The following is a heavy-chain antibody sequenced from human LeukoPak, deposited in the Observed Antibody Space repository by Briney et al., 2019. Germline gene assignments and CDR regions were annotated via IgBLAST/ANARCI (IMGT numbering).Heavy chain of an antibody. J-gene: IGHJ4*02. CDR2: IAGDGAS. CDR1: YSSFRSHD. Sequence: GGSLRLSCAASYSSFRSHDLSWVRQTLEKGLEWVSSIAGDGASFYADSVRGRFTISRDKSQNILHLQMNSLRADDTAIYYCAKGPNFGSWRAVDYWGQGSLVTVSS. V-gene: IGHV3-23*01. D-gene: IGHD3-10*01. CDR3: AKGPNFGSWRAVDY.